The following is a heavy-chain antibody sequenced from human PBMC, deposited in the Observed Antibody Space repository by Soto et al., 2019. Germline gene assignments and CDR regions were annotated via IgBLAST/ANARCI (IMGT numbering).Heavy chain of an antibody. D-gene: IGHD3-22*01. CDR3: ARDIFWFRQSYYDIPDAFDI. J-gene: IGHJ3*02. V-gene: IGHV1-18*01. CDR2: ISAYNGNT. CDR1: GYTFTSYG. Sequence: ASVKVSCKASGYTFTSYGISWVRQAPGQGLEWMGWISAYNGNTNYAQKLQGRVTMTTDTSTSTAYMELRSLRSDDTAVYHCARDIFWFRQSYYDIPDAFDIWGQGTMVTVSS.